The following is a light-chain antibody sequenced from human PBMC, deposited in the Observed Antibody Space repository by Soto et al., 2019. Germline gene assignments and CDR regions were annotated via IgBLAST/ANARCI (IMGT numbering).Light chain of an antibody. J-gene: IGKJ2*01. CDR3: QQKYSFPPYT. CDR1: QGISSY. Sequence: VIWMTQSPSLLSASTGDRVTISCRVSQGISSYLAWYQQKPGKVPDLLIYGASTFQSGVLSRFSGSGSGTDFTLSISCLQSEDFATYYWQQKYSFPPYTFGQGTKREIK. CDR2: GAS. V-gene: IGKV1D-8*01.